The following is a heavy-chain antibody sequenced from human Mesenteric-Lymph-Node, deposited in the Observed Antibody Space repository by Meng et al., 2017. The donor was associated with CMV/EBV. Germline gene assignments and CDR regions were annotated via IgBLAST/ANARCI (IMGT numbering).Heavy chain of an antibody. CDR1: GYSISSGYY. CDR3: ARGLPTWIQFDY. D-gene: IGHD5-18*01. J-gene: IGHJ4*02. Sequence: SETLSLTCTVSGYSISSGYYWGWIRQPPGKGREWSGSIYHSGSTYYNPSLKSRVTISVDTSKNQFTLKLSSVTAADTAVYYCARGLPTWIQFDYWGQGALVTVSS. CDR2: IYHSGST. V-gene: IGHV4-38-2*02.